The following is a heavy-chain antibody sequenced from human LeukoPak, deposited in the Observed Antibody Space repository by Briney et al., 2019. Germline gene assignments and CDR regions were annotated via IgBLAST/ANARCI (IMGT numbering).Heavy chain of an antibody. J-gene: IGHJ4*02. CDR2: IYLGDSDT. V-gene: IGHV5-51*01. CDR3: ARHPSYTSGWPLDY. Sequence: GESLKISCKGSGYSSTNSWIGWVRQVPGKGLEWMGIIYLGDSDTRYSPSFQGQVTISADKSITTAYLQWSSLKASDTATYYCARHPSYTSGWPLDYWGQGTQVTVSS. CDR1: GYSSTNSW. D-gene: IGHD6-19*01.